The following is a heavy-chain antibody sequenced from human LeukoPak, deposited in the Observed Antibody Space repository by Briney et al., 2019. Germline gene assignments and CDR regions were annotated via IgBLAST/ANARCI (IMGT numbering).Heavy chain of an antibody. CDR1: GYTFTGYY. V-gene: IGHV1-2*06. CDR2: INPNSGGT. D-gene: IGHD3-10*01. CDR3: ARGPYYYGSGSYYNRGSYFDY. J-gene: IGHJ4*02. Sequence: GASVKVSCKASGYTFTGYYMHWMRQAPGQGLEWMGRINPNSGGTNYAQKFQGRVTMTRDTSISTAYMELSRLRSDDTAVYYCARGPYYYGSGSYYNRGSYFDYWGQGTLVTVSS.